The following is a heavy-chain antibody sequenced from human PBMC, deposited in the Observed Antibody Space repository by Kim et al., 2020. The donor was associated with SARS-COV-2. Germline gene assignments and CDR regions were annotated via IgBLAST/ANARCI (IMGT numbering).Heavy chain of an antibody. CDR3: ARPGANGYLDY. CDR2: IYYSGST. Sequence: SETLSLTCTVSGGSISSSSYYWGWIRQPPGKGLEWIGSIYYSGSTYYNPSLKSRVTISVDTSKNQFSLKLSSVTAADTAVYYCARPGANGYLDYWGQGTLVTVSS. V-gene: IGHV4-39*01. D-gene: IGHD4-17*01. CDR1: GGSISSSSYY. J-gene: IGHJ4*02.